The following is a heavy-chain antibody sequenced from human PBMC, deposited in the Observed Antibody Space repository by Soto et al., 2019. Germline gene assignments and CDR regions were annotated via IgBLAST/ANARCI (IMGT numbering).Heavy chain of an antibody. V-gene: IGHV4-34*01. CDR3: ARGFRLAARLGWKFDP. D-gene: IGHD6-6*01. J-gene: IGHJ5*02. CDR1: GGSFSGYY. Sequence: SETLSLTCAVYGGSFSGYYWSWIRQPPGKGLEWIGEINHSGSTNYNPSPKSRVTISVDTSKNQFSLKLSSVTSADTAVYYCARGFRLAARLGWKFDPWGQGTLVTVSS. CDR2: INHSGST.